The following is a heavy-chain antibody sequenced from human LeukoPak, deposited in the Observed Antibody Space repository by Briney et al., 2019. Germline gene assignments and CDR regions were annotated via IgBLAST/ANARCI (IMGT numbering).Heavy chain of an antibody. J-gene: IGHJ4*02. Sequence: LSGGSLRLSCTASGFTFGDYLMSWFRQAPGKGLEWIGFISGGTTEYAASVKGRFTISRDDSTSIAYLQMNSLTTEDTAVYYCSRGSGWLSVYWGQGTLVTLSS. V-gene: IGHV3-49*03. D-gene: IGHD6-19*01. CDR2: ISGGTT. CDR3: SRGSGWLSVY. CDR1: GFTFGDYL.